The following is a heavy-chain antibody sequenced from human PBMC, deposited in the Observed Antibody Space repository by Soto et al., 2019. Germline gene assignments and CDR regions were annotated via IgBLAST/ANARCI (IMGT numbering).Heavy chain of an antibody. D-gene: IGHD6-13*01. J-gene: IGHJ6*02. CDR3: ASQQLVHYFYGMDV. V-gene: IGHV4-39*01. CDR2: IYYSVST. Sequence: SETLSLTCTVFGGSISSSSYYWGWIRQPPGQGLAWLGSIYYSVSTYYNPSLKSRVSIAVDTSNIQFSLKLSSVTAADTAVYYCASQQLVHYFYGMDVWGQGTTVTVSS. CDR1: GGSISSSSYY.